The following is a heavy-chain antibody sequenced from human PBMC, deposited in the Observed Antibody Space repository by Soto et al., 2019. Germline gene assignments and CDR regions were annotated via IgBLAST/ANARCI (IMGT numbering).Heavy chain of an antibody. J-gene: IGHJ4*02. CDR2: IKRTTDGGTT. Sequence: QLVESGGGLVKPGESLRLSCTASGFTFSDAWMSWVRQAPGKGLEWVGRIKRTTDGGTTDYAAPVKGRFTISRDDSKDTLYLQMNSLKTEDTAVYYCPTGLSSGHYYFDYWGQGTLVTVSS. V-gene: IGHV3-15*01. D-gene: IGHD3-22*01. CDR3: PTGLSSGHYYFDY. CDR1: GFTFSDAW.